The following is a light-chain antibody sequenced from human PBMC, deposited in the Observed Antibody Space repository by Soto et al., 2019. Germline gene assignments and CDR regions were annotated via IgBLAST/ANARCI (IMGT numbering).Light chain of an antibody. Sequence: EIVMTQSPVTLSVSPGERATLSCRASQSVGSNFAWYQQKPGQAPRLLLYGASTRAAGIQGRFGGSGSGTELTLTITSLQSEAFAVYYCEQHKCWPSFGQGTKLEL. J-gene: IGKJ2*01. CDR1: QSVGSN. V-gene: IGKV3-15*01. CDR3: EQHKCWPS. CDR2: GAS.